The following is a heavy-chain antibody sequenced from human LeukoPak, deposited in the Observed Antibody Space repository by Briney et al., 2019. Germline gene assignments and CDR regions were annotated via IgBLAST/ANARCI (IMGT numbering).Heavy chain of an antibody. CDR1: GGSFSGYY. D-gene: IGHD3-22*01. CDR3: ARDQYYYDSSGYYGAFDI. J-gene: IGHJ3*02. Sequence: SETLSLTCAVYGGSFSGYYWSWIRQPPGKGLEWIGEINHSGRTNYNPSLKSRVTISVDTSKNQFSLKLSSVTAADTAVYYCARDQYYYDSSGYYGAFDIWGQGTMVTVSS. V-gene: IGHV4-34*01. CDR2: INHSGRT.